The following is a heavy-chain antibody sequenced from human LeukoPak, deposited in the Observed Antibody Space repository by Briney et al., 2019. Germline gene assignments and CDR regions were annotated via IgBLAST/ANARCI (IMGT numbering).Heavy chain of an antibody. J-gene: IGHJ4*02. CDR1: GFTFDRFT. CDR3: AKEVDCPSDCLFFHS. V-gene: IGHV3-43*01. Sequence: GGSLRLSCAASGFTFDRFTIHWVRQTPGKGLEWVSLINRRGHTFYADSVKGRFTISRDNSRNPVFLQMNSLRPEDTALYHCAKEVDCPSDCLFFHSWGQGTLVTVSS. D-gene: IGHD2-21*02. CDR2: INRRGHT.